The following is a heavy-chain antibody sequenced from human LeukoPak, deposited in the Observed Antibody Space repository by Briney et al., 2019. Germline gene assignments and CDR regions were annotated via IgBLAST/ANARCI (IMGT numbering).Heavy chain of an antibody. Sequence: GRSLRLSCAASGFTFSSYAMHWVRQAPGKGLEWVAVISYDGSNKYYADSVKGRFTISRDNSKNTLYLQMNSLRAEDTAVYYCAKALYYDFTADAFDIWGQGTMVTVSS. CDR3: AKALYYDFTADAFDI. CDR1: GFTFSSYA. V-gene: IGHV3-30-3*01. J-gene: IGHJ3*02. CDR2: ISYDGSNK. D-gene: IGHD3-3*01.